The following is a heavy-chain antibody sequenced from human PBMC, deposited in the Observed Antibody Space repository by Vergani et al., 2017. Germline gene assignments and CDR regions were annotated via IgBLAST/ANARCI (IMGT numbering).Heavy chain of an antibody. Sequence: EVQLLESGGGLVQPGGSLRLSCAASGFTFSSYAMSWVRQAPGKGLEWVSAISGSGGSTYYADSVTGRFTISRDNSKNTLYLQMNSLRAEDTAVYYCARSASDHIVVVVAATVWYFDLWGRGTLVTVSS. CDR2: ISGSGGST. V-gene: IGHV3-23*01. CDR3: ARSASDHIVVVVAATVWYFDL. J-gene: IGHJ2*01. D-gene: IGHD2-15*01. CDR1: GFTFSSYA.